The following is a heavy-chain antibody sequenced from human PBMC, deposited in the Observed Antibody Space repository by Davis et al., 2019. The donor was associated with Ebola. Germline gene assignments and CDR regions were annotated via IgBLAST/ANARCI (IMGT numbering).Heavy chain of an antibody. V-gene: IGHV3-20*04. J-gene: IGHJ5*01. CDR3: ARETAHCGGDCYDS. D-gene: IGHD2-21*01. CDR1: GFTFDDNA. CDR2: IGWNGGYT. Sequence: GESLKISCEASGFTFDDNAMSWVRQAPGTGLEWVPGIGWNGGYTGYADSVKGRFTISRDNAKNSLYMQINSLRVEDTAVYYCARETAHCGGDCYDSWGQGTLVTVSS.